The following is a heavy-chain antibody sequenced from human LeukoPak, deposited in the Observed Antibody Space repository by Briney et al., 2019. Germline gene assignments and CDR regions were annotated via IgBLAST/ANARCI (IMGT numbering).Heavy chain of an antibody. J-gene: IGHJ4*01. D-gene: IGHD3-22*01. CDR1: GFTFEEFA. CDR2: ISWNSNSV. V-gene: IGHV3-9*01. Sequence: GGSLRLSCSASGFTFEEFAMHWVRQAPGKGLEWVSVISWNSNSVGYADSVKDRFTLSRDNANNALHLEMNSLRDEDTAVYYCAKGFRSYYYDSSCYLDHWGQGTLVIVSS. CDR3: AKGFRSYYYDSSCYLDH.